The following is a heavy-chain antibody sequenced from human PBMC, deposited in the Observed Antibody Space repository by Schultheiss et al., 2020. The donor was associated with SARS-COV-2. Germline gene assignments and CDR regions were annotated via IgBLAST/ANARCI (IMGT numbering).Heavy chain of an antibody. D-gene: IGHD4-11*01. J-gene: IGHJ6*02. Sequence: GGSLRLSCAASGFTFSDYYMSWIRQAPGKGLEWVSYISSSGSTIYYADSVKGRFTISRDNAKNSLYLQMNSLRAEDTAVYYCARKRYSNYPYYYYGMDVWGQGTTVTVSS. V-gene: IGHV3-11*01. CDR2: ISSSGSTI. CDR1: GFTFSDYY. CDR3: ARKRYSNYPYYYYGMDV.